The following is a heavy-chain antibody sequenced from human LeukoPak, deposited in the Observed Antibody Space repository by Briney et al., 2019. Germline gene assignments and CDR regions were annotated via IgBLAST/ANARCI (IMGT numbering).Heavy chain of an antibody. Sequence: PGGSLRLSCAASGFTLSSYWMTWVRQAPGKGLEWVADIKEDGSEEYYVDSVKGRFTISRDNAKSSLFLQMSGLRVGDTALYYCARSSAWRAYQDYWGQGTLVTVSS. J-gene: IGHJ4*02. CDR3: ARSSAWRAYQDY. V-gene: IGHV3-7*01. CDR2: IKEDGSEE. CDR1: GFTLSSYW. D-gene: IGHD6-19*01.